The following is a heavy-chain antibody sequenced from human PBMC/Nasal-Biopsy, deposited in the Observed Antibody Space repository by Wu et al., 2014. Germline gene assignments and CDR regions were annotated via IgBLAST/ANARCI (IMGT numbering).Heavy chain of an antibody. Sequence: AASGFTFISYDMHWVRQAPGKGLEWVAVISHDATNDYYADSVKGRFTVSRDNSKNTLSLQMNSLRAEDTAVYFCAIGGFSGYLKPPYYFDYWGRGSLVTVSS. CDR2: ISHDATND. CDR3: AIGGFSGYLKPPYYFDY. CDR1: GFTFISYD. D-gene: IGHD3-16*01. J-gene: IGHJ4*02. V-gene: IGHV3-30*03.